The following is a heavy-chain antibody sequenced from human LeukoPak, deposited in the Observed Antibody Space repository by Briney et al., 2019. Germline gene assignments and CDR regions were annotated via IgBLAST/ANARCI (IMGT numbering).Heavy chain of an antibody. J-gene: IGHJ4*02. Sequence: GGSLRLSCAASGFTFSSYAMSWVRQAPGKGLEWVSAISGSGGSTYYAVSVKGRFTISRDNSKNTLYLQMNSLRAEDTAVYYCAKDVSAMTTVTTGTDYWGQGTLVTVSS. D-gene: IGHD4-17*01. V-gene: IGHV3-23*01. CDR2: ISGSGGST. CDR3: AKDVSAMTTVTTGTDY. CDR1: GFTFSSYA.